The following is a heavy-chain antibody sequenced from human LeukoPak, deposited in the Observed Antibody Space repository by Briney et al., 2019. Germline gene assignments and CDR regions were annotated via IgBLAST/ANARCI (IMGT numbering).Heavy chain of an antibody. CDR1: GFTFSSYW. CDR2: IKQDGSEK. J-gene: IGHJ3*02. CDR3: ASGGGEYQLLPDAFDI. V-gene: IGHV3-7*01. D-gene: IGHD2-2*01. Sequence: GGSLRLSCAAPGFTFSSYWMSWVRQAPGKGLEWVANIKQDGSEKYYVDSVKGRFIISRDNAKNSLYLQMNSLRAEDTAVYYCASGGGEYQLLPDAFDIWGQGTMVTVSS.